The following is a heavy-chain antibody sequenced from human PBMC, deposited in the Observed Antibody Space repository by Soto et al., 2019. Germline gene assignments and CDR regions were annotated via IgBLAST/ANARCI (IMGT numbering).Heavy chain of an antibody. Sequence: GGSLRLSCTPSGFTFRNYGLHWVRQAPGKGLEWVALISYDGDNKYYTDSARGRFTVSRDNFKNTLFLQMDSLRPEDTAVYYCVKNIMGYAANSDAMDVWGQGTTVTVSS. V-gene: IGHV3-30*19. CDR3: VKNIMGYAANSDAMDV. CDR1: GFTFRNYG. CDR2: ISYDGDNK. J-gene: IGHJ6*02. D-gene: IGHD2-8*01.